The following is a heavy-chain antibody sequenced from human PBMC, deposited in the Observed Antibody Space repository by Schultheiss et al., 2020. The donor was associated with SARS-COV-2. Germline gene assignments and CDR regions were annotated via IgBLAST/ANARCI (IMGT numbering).Heavy chain of an antibody. CDR3: ARQLRGSRFYSDTSGYYYDRFDP. D-gene: IGHD3-22*01. CDR1: GGSISSYY. J-gene: IGHJ5*02. Sequence: SETLSLTCTVSGGSISSYYWSWIRQPPGKGLEWIGYIYYSGSTKYSPSLKSRVTISVDTSKNQFSLKLSSVTAADTAVYYCARQLRGSRFYSDTSGYYYDRFDPWGQGTLVTVSS. V-gene: IGHV4-59*01. CDR2: IYYSGST.